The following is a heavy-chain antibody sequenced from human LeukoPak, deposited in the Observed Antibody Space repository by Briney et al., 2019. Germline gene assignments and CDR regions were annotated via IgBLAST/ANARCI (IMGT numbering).Heavy chain of an antibody. CDR1: GFTVSSNY. Sequence: GGSLRLSCAASGFTVSSNYMSWVRQAPGKGLEWVSSISSSSSYIYYADSVKGRFTISRDNSKNTLYLQMNSLRAEDTAVYYCARAETSGERGVSWGQGTLVTVSS. J-gene: IGHJ5*02. V-gene: IGHV3-21*04. CDR3: ARAETSGERGVS. CDR2: ISSSSSYI. D-gene: IGHD3-10*01.